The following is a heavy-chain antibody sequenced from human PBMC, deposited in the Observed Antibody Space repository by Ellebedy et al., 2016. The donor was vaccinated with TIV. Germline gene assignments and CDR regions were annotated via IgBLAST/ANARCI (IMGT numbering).Heavy chain of an antibody. V-gene: IGHV1-46*01. CDR3: ARDDSSGLSY. J-gene: IGHJ4*02. CDR2: INPGSGSG. CDR1: GYSFTGYF. D-gene: IGHD3-22*01. Sequence: ASVKVSCKASGYSFTGYFIHWVRQAPGQGLEWVGIINPGSGSGNYARKFQGRVTITRDTSTRTVYMDLSSLTSEDTAVYYCARDDSSGLSYWGQGTLVIVSS.